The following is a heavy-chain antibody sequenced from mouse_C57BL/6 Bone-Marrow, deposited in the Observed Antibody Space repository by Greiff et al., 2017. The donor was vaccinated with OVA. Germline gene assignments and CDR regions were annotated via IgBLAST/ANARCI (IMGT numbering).Heavy chain of an antibody. V-gene: IGHV2-2*01. CDR3: ARGGAY. Sequence: QVQLQQSGPGLVQPSQSLSITCTVSGFSLTSYGVHWVRQSPGKGLEWLGVIWSGGSTDYNAAFISRLSNSKANSKSQVFFKMNSRQADDTAIYYSARGGAYWGQGTLVTVSA. CDR1: GFSLTSYG. J-gene: IGHJ3*01. CDR2: IWSGGST.